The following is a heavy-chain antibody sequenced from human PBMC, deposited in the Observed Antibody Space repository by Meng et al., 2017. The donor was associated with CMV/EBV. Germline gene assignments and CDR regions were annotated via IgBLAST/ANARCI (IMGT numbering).Heavy chain of an antibody. CDR2: IYPGDSDT. J-gene: IGHJ4*02. V-gene: IGHV5-51*01. CDR1: GYSFTSYW. D-gene: IGHD3-10*01. CDR3: ARHTLLWFGEIY. Sequence: GGSLRLSCKGSGYSFTSYWIGWVRQMPGKGLGWMGIIYPGDSDTRYSPSFQGQVTISADKSISTAYLQWSSLKASDTAMYYCARHTLLWFGEIYWGQGTLVTVSS.